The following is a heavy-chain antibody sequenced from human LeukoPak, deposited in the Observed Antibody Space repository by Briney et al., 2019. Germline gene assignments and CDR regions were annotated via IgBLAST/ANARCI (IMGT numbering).Heavy chain of an antibody. Sequence: GGSLRLSYAASGFTFSSYGMHWVRQAPGKGLEWVAVIPYDGSNKYYADSVKGRFTISRDNSKNTLYLQMNSLRAEDTAVYYCAKERNYYDSSGHDYWGQGTLVTVSS. D-gene: IGHD3-22*01. CDR1: GFTFSSYG. J-gene: IGHJ4*02. CDR3: AKERNYYDSSGHDY. CDR2: IPYDGSNK. V-gene: IGHV3-30*02.